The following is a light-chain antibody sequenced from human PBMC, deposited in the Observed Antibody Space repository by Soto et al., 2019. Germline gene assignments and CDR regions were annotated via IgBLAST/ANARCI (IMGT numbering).Light chain of an antibody. CDR2: GDI. CDR3: QCYDSRLSGLYV. J-gene: IGLJ1*01. V-gene: IGLV1-40*01. CDR1: SSNIGAGYD. Sequence: QSVLTQPPSVSGAPGQRVTISCTGSSSNIGAGYDVHWYQHLPGTAPKLLIYGDINRPSGVPDRFSGSKSGTSASLAITGLQAEDEADYDCQCYDSRLSGLYVFGTGTKVTVL.